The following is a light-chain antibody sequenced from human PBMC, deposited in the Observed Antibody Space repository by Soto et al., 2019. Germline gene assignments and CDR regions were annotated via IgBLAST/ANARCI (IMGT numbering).Light chain of an antibody. V-gene: IGLV3-10*01. CDR3: FSTDISDYHGI. CDR2: EDS. CDR1: ALPKRF. J-gene: IGLJ2*01. Sequence: SYELTQPPSVSVSPGQRARITCSGDALPKRFAYWYQQKSGQAPVLVIYEDSKRPSGIPGRFSGSSSGTMATLTISGAQVEDEADYYCFSTDISDYHGIFGGGTKLTVL.